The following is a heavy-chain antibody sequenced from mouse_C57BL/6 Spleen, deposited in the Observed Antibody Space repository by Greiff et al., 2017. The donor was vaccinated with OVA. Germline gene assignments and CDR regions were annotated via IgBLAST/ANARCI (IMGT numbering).Heavy chain of an antibody. CDR1: GYTFTSYW. CDR2: IDPSDSYT. V-gene: IGHV1-69*01. J-gene: IGHJ4*01. CDR3: ARGLGPVYAMDY. D-gene: IGHD4-1*01. Sequence: QVQLQQPGAELVMPGASVKLSCKASGYTFTSYWMHWVKQRPGQGLEWIGEIDPSDSYTNYNQKFKGKSTLTVDKSSSTAYMQLSSLTSEDSAVYYCARGLGPVYAMDYWGKGTSVTVSS.